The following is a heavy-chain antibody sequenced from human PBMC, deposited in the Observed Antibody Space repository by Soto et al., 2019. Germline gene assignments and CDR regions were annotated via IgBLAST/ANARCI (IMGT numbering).Heavy chain of an antibody. Sequence: TSETLSLTCNVSGVSIYTYYWSWIRQSPGKGLEWIGYNPSLKSRVTISIDTSKNQFSLKLSSVSAADTAMYYCARGLQRRFGGYKGLGYHGMDVWGQGTTVTVSS. D-gene: IGHD5-12*01. V-gene: IGHV4-59*12. CDR1: GVSIYTYY. CDR3: ARGLQRRFGGYKGLGYHGMDV. J-gene: IGHJ6*02.